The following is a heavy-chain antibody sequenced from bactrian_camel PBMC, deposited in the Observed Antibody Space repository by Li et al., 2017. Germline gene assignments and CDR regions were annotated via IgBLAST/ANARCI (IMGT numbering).Heavy chain of an antibody. Sequence: VQLVESGGGSVQAGGSLRLSCAASGYTFSSNCLGWSRQAPGKEREGVAGIDRDGSTSYADSVKGRFTISKDNAKNTLYLQMNSLKPEDTAMYYCAADLRPYCGSVPGGLRDYNYWGQGTQVTVSS. V-gene: IGHV3S53*01. D-gene: IGHD6*01. CDR1: GYTFSSNC. CDR2: IDRDGST. J-gene: IGHJ4*01. CDR3: AADLRPYCGSVPGGLRDYNY.